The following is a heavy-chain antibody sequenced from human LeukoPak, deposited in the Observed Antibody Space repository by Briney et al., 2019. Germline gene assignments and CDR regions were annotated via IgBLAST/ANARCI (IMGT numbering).Heavy chain of an antibody. CDR2: ISSSGSTI. CDR3: ARVAQTYYYDSSGYPYYFDY. Sequence: PGGSLRLSCAASGFTFSSYEMNWVRQAPGKGLEWVSYISSSGSTIYYADSVKGRFTISRDNAKNSLYLQMNSLRAEDTAVYYCARVAQTYYYDSSGYPYYFDYWGQGTLVTVSS. V-gene: IGHV3-48*03. J-gene: IGHJ4*02. D-gene: IGHD3-22*01. CDR1: GFTFSSYE.